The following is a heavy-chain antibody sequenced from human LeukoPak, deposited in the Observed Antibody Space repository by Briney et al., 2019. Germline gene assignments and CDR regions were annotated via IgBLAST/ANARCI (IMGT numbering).Heavy chain of an antibody. Sequence: GGSLRLSCAASGFTFRTYAMSWVRQAPGKGLEWVSGVSGSGGSTYYADSVKGRFTISRDNSKNTLYLQMNSLRAEDTAVYYCAKEGDFYDILTDYWGQGTLVTVSS. CDR2: VSGSGGST. D-gene: IGHD3-9*01. CDR3: AKEGDFYDILTDY. J-gene: IGHJ4*02. CDR1: GFTFRTYA. V-gene: IGHV3-23*01.